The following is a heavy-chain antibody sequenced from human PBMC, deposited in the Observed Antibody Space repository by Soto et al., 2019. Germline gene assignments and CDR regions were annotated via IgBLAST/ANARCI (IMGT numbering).Heavy chain of an antibody. Sequence: QVHLSESGPRFVKPSQTLSLICSVSGGSIRCGGAYWSWIRQSPGQGLEWIGYIPYNGTTHYSPSLKSRLANSEATSKNKCSLELTYVTAADTALDCCARRGGTVTTRFGRARYTYFASWGQGRRVT. D-gene: IGHD3-16*01. CDR2: IPYNGTT. J-gene: IGHJ4*02. CDR3: ARRGGTVTTRFGRARYTYFAS. V-gene: IGHV4-31*03. CDR1: GGSIRCGGAY.